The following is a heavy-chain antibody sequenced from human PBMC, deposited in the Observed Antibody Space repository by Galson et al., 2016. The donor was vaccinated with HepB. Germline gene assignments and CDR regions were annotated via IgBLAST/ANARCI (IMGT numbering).Heavy chain of an antibody. CDR1: GGTFSSYA. CDR3: ARDLALYCSSTSTNSYRGFDP. J-gene: IGHJ5*02. Sequence: SVKVSCKASGGTFSSYAISWVRQAPGQGLEWMGGIIPIYGTTNFAQKFQGRVTITADESMATAYMELSSLRSDDTAVYYWARDLALYCSSTSTNSYRGFDPWGQGTLVTVSS. V-gene: IGHV1-69*13. D-gene: IGHD2-2*01. CDR2: IIPIYGTT.